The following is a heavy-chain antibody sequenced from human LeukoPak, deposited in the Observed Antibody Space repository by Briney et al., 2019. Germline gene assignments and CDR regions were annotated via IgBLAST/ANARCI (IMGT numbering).Heavy chain of an antibody. V-gene: IGHV1-18*01. Sequence: ASVKVSCKASGYTFTSHGISWVRQAPGQGLEWMGWISTYNDKTKYAQKFQGRVTLTTDQSTSTAYMELRGLRSDDTAVYYCARDSLDGYNYLGYWGQGTLVTVSS. J-gene: IGHJ4*02. CDR2: ISTYNDKT. D-gene: IGHD5-24*01. CDR3: ARDSLDGYNYLGY. CDR1: GYTFTSHG.